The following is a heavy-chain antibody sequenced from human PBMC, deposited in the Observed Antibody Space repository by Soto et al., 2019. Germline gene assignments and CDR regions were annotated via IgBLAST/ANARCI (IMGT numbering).Heavy chain of an antibody. CDR3: AKGVTIFGVVIDDAFDI. J-gene: IGHJ3*02. CDR1: GFTFDDYA. Sequence: GGSLRLSCAASGFTFDDYAMHWVRQAPGKGLEWVSGISWNSGSIGYADSVKGRFTISRDNAKNSLYLQMNSLRAEDTALYYCAKGVTIFGVVIDDAFDIWGQGTMVTVSS. V-gene: IGHV3-9*01. CDR2: ISWNSGSI. D-gene: IGHD3-3*01.